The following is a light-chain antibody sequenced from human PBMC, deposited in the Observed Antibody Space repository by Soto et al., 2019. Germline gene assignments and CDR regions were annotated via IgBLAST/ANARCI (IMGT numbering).Light chain of an antibody. J-gene: IGLJ1*01. Sequence: QSVLTQPASVSGSPGQSITISFTGTSGDIGSYNRVSWYQQHPGKAPKLIIYEVTDRPSGVSNRFSGSKSGNTASLTISGLQAEDEAVYYCSSYTNINTRACVFGTGTKLTVL. V-gene: IGLV2-14*01. CDR1: SGDIGSYNR. CDR2: EVT. CDR3: SSYTNINTRACV.